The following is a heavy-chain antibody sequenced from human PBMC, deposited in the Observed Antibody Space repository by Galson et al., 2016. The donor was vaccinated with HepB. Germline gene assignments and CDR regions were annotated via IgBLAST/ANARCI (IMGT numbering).Heavy chain of an antibody. J-gene: IGHJ4*02. CDR3: ARGSAFGGVDN. D-gene: IGHD3-16*01. V-gene: IGHV4-30-4*01. CDR2: IYYSGST. Sequence: LSLTCTVSGGSISSGDYYWSWIRQPPGKGLEWIGYIYYSGSTYHSPSLKSRVTISVDTSKNQFSLKLNSVTAADTAVYYCARGSAFGGVDNWGQGTLVTASS. CDR1: GGSISSGDYY.